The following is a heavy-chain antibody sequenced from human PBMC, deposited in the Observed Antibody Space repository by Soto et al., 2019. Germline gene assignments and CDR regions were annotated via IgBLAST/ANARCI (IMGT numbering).Heavy chain of an antibody. CDR2: INAGNGNT. Sequence: GASVKVSCKASGYTFTSYAMHWVRQAPGQRLEWMGWINAGNGNTKYSQKFQGRVTITRDTSASTAYMELSSLRSEDTAVYYCARVLAARPQYYYYGMDVWGQGTTVTVS. V-gene: IGHV1-3*01. J-gene: IGHJ6*02. CDR1: GYTFTSYA. D-gene: IGHD6-6*01. CDR3: ARVLAARPQYYYYGMDV.